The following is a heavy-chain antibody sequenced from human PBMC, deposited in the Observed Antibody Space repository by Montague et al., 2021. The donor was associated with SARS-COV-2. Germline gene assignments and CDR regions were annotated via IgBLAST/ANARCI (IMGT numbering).Heavy chain of an antibody. Sequence: SLRLSCAASGFSFPPYWMNWVRQFPGKGLVWVAAINGDGMTTEYADFVRGRFTISRDNAKSVLFLQMDSLTVGDTALYFCSRVLAPSTAPFDLWGHGTVVTVGS. CDR2: INGDGMTT. CDR3: SRVLAPSTAPFDL. V-gene: IGHV3-74*03. D-gene: IGHD1-1*01. J-gene: IGHJ3*01. CDR1: GFSFPPYW.